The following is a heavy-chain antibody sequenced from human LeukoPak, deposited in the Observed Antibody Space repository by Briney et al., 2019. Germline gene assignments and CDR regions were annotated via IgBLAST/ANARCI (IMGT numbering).Heavy chain of an antibody. V-gene: IGHV3-7*01. CDR2: VNQDGSET. J-gene: IGHJ4*02. Sequence: PAGGSLRLSCAASGFTFSSYWMTWVRQAPGKGLEWVADVNQDGSETYYVDSVKGRFTISRDNSKNTLYLQMNSLRAEDTAVYYCAKPTRGSGSFLIDYWGQGTLVTVSS. CDR3: AKPTRGSGSFLIDY. D-gene: IGHD1-26*01. CDR1: GFTFSSYW.